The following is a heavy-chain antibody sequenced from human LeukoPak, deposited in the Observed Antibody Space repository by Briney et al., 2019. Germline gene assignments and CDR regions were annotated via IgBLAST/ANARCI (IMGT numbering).Heavy chain of an antibody. CDR1: GFTFSGSA. V-gene: IGHV3-73*01. D-gene: IGHD6-19*01. Sequence: GGSLRLSCAASGFTFSGSAMHWVRQASGKGLEWVGRIRSKANSYATAYAASVKGRFTISRDDSKNTAYLQMNSLKTEDTAAYYCTNSRDQGGWVPEGLGERWGQGTLVTVSS. CDR3: TNSRDQGGWVPEGLGER. CDR2: IRSKANSYAT. J-gene: IGHJ4*02.